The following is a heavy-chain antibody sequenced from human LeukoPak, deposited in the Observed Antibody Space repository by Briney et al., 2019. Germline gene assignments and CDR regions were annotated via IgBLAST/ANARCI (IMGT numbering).Heavy chain of an antibody. V-gene: IGHV3-33*01. J-gene: IGHJ1*01. Sequence: GRSLRLSCAASGFTFSSYGMHWVRQAPGKGLEWVAVIWYDGSNKYYGVSVKGRFTISRDNSKKTLYLQMNSLRAEDTAVYYCARGDGYNDAEYLQHWGQGTLVTVS. CDR3: ARGDGYNDAEYLQH. CDR2: IWYDGSNK. D-gene: IGHD5-24*01. CDR1: GFTFSSYG.